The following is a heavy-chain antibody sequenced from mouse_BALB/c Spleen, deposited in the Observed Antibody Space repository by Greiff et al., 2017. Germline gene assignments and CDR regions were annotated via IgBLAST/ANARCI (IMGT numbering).Heavy chain of an antibody. D-gene: IGHD2-14*01. V-gene: IGHV2-9*02. CDR3: ARNEGVRRQAWFAY. Sequence: QVQLQQSGPGLVAPSQSLSITCTVSGFSLTSYGVHWVRQPPGKGLEWLGVIWAGGSTNYNSALMSRLSISKDNSKSQVFLKMNSLQANDTAIYYCARNEGVRRQAWFAYWGQGTLVTVSA. CDR1: GFSLTSYG. CDR2: IWAGGST. J-gene: IGHJ3*01.